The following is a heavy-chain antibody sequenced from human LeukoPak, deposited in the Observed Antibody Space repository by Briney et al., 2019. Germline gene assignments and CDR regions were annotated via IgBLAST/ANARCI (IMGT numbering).Heavy chain of an antibody. J-gene: IGHJ4*02. CDR2: VHLDGRT. CDR1: GGSVTSTNW. CDR3: AREGGLFRPLDY. Sequence: PSETLSLTCGVSGGSVTSTNWWTWVRQPPGKGLEWIGEVHLDGRTNYTPSLKSRLTMSVDLSENHISLKLTSVTAADTAVYYCAREGGLFRPLDYSGQGTLVTVSS. V-gene: IGHV4-4*02.